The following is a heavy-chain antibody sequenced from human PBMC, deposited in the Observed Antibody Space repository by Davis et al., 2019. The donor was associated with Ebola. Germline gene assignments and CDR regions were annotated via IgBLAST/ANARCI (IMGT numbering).Heavy chain of an antibody. CDR3: ARDFDRVRE. D-gene: IGHD3-22*01. Sequence: GGSLRLSCAASGFTFTTYALSWVRQAPGQGLEWVSTISYSGGSTYYADSVKGRFTISRDNSKNTVYLEMNSLKAEDTAVYYCARDFDRVREWGQGTLVTVSS. V-gene: IGHV3-23*01. CDR1: GFTFTTYA. CDR2: ISYSGGST. J-gene: IGHJ4*02.